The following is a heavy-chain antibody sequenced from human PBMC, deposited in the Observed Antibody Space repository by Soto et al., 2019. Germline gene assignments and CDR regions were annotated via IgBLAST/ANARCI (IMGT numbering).Heavy chain of an antibody. CDR3: ARRGSGHTFDY. D-gene: IGHD3-10*01. CDR1: GASISRGGFH. Sequence: QLQLQESGPGLVKPSETLSLTCAVSGASISRGGFHWGWIRQPPGQGLEWIGSLYSGSTYYNPSLRSRVTISAVTSNSELSLRLTSVTAADTAVYYCARRGSGHTFDYWGQGTLVTVSS. V-gene: IGHV4-39*01. J-gene: IGHJ4*02. CDR2: LYSGST.